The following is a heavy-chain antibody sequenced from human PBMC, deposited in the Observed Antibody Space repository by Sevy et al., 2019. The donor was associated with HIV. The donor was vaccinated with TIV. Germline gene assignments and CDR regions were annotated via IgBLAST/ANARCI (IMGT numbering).Heavy chain of an antibody. CDR1: GFIFSDYNY. CDR3: VSPPKRCTSTSCPFDAFNM. V-gene: IGHV3-11*01. CDR2: ISSSSTK. Sequence: GGSLRLSCAASGFIFSDYNYIIWIRQSPGKGLEWVSYISSSSTKYYRESVKGRFTVSRDNAKNSLYLQMNSLRVEDTALYYCVSPPKRCTSTSCPFDAFNMWGQGTMVTVSS. J-gene: IGHJ3*02. D-gene: IGHD2-2*01.